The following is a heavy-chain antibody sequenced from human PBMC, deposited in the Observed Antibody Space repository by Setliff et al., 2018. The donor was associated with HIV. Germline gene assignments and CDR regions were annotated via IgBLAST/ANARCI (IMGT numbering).Heavy chain of an antibody. V-gene: IGHV3-66*01. CDR3: ARGDVVQFRGALDP. J-gene: IGHJ5*02. CDR2: IYSNANT. D-gene: IGHD3-10*01. CDR1: GFTVSSNY. Sequence: GGSLRLSCAPSGFTVSSNYMTWVRQAPGKGLEWVSVIYSNANTLYADSVKGRFTISRDNAKNSLSLQMNNLRDEDTAVYFCARGDVVQFRGALDPWGQGALVTVSS.